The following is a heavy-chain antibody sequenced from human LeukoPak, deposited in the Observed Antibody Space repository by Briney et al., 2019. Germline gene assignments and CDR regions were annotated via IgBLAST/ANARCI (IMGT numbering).Heavy chain of an antibody. Sequence: GGSLRLSCTASGFTFGDYAMSWFRQAPGKGLEWVGFIRSKAYGGTTEYAASVKGRFTISRDDSKSIAYLQMNSLKTEDTAVYYCTRGAAGRFLEWLLSSHYYYYMDVWGKGTTVTVSS. J-gene: IGHJ6*03. CDR1: GFTFGDYA. V-gene: IGHV3-49*03. CDR2: IRSKAYGGTT. D-gene: IGHD3-3*01. CDR3: TRGAAGRFLEWLLSSHYYYYMDV.